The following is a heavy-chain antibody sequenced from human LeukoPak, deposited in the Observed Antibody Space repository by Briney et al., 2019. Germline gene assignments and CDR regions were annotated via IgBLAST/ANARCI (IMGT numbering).Heavy chain of an antibody. Sequence: PGGSLRLSCAASGFTFSSYGMHWVRQAPGKGLEWVAVIWYDGGNKYYADSVKGRFTISRDNSKNTLYLQMNSLRAEDTAVYYCAKDKVAATPYYFDYWGQGTLVTVSS. V-gene: IGHV3-33*06. J-gene: IGHJ4*02. CDR3: AKDKVAATPYYFDY. CDR1: GFTFSSYG. D-gene: IGHD2-15*01. CDR2: IWYDGGNK.